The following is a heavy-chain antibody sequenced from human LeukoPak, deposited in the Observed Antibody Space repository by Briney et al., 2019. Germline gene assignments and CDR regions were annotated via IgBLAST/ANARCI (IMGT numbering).Heavy chain of an antibody. J-gene: IGHJ4*02. D-gene: IGHD1-20*01. CDR2: ISGSGGST. Sequence: PGGSLRLSCAASGFTFSNYAMSWVAQAPGKGLEWCSGISGSGGSTYYTYSVKGRFTISRDNTKNTLYLQMDSLRAEDTAVYYCAKDRLTATPYCFDYWGQGTLVTVSS. CDR3: AKDRLTATPYCFDY. CDR1: GFTFSNYA. V-gene: IGHV3-23*01.